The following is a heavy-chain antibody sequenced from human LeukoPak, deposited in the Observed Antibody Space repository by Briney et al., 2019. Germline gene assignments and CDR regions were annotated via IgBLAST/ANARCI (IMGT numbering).Heavy chain of an antibody. CDR1: GFTFSAYG. CDR2: VWSDGSGE. J-gene: IGHJ4*02. D-gene: IGHD3-3*01. CDR3: ARVAQHYDFWSGYLDS. V-gene: IGHV3-33*01. Sequence: GGSLRLSCAASGFTFSAYGMHWVRQVPGKGLEWVAVVWSDGSGEYYADSVKGRFTISRDIPKSTLYLQMNSLRTEDTAVYYCARVAQHYDFWSGYLDSWGQGTLVTVSS.